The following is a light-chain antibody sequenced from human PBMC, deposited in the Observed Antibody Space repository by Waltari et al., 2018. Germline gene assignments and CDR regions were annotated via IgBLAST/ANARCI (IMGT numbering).Light chain of an antibody. Sequence: QSLLTQPPSVSAAPGQKVTISCSGSSPDIGKNYVSWYQPPPATAPKLLIYDNNERPSGIPDRFSGSKSGTSATLDITGLQTGDEGDYYCATWDDRLGAGALGGGTKLTVL. CDR3: ATWDDRLGAGA. CDR1: SPDIGKNY. J-gene: IGLJ2*01. CDR2: DNN. V-gene: IGLV1-51*01.